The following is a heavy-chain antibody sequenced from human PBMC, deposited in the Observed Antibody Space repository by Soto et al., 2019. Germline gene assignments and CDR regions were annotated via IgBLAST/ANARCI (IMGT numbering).Heavy chain of an antibody. D-gene: IGHD1-26*01. V-gene: IGHV1-69*13. CDR3: ARAQSGSYFRRLDY. Sequence: GASVKVSCKASGGTCSSYAISWVRQAPGQGLEWMGGIIPMFAIANYAQKFQGRVTITADESTSTAYMELSSLRSEDTAVYYCARAQSGSYFRRLDYWGQGTVVTVSS. CDR2: IIPMFAIA. J-gene: IGHJ4*02. CDR1: GGTCSSYA.